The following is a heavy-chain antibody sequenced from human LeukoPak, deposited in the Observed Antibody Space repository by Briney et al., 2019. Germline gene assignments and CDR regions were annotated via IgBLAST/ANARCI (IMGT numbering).Heavy chain of an antibody. V-gene: IGHV4-38-2*02. CDR1: DYSITSDYY. D-gene: IGHD3-10*01. Sequence: SETLSLTCAVSDYSITSDYYWGWTRQPPGKGLEWNGSIYHSGSTYYNPSLKSRVTISVDTSKNQFSLKLTSVTAADTAVYYCAREGSTSGTNWFDPWGQGTLVTVSS. CDR2: IYHSGST. J-gene: IGHJ5*02. CDR3: AREGSTSGTNWFDP.